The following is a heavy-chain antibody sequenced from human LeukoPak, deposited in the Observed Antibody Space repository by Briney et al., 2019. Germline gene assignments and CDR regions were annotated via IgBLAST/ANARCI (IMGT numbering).Heavy chain of an antibody. V-gene: IGHV3-48*04. D-gene: IGHD6-19*01. J-gene: IGHJ4*02. CDR2: ISSRSKTI. Sequence: YPGGSLRLSCAASKFTFSDYSMNWVRQAPGKGLEGISYISSRSKTIYYADSVKGRFTISRDNAKKSLYLQMNSLRAEDTAVYYCASESGSGWYYFEYWGQGALVTVSS. CDR3: ASESGSGWYYFEY. CDR1: KFTFSDYS.